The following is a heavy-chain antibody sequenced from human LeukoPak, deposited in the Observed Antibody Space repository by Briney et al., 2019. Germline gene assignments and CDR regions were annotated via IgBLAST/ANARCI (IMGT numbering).Heavy chain of an antibody. D-gene: IGHD3-22*01. Sequence: GGSLRLSCAASGFTFSSYEMNWVRQAPGKGLEWVSYISSSGSTIYYADSVKGRFTISRDNAKNPLYLQMNSLRAEDTAVYYCAKALPYYYDSRDAFDIWGQGTMVTVSS. CDR3: AKALPYYYDSRDAFDI. CDR1: GFTFSSYE. V-gene: IGHV3-48*03. J-gene: IGHJ3*02. CDR2: ISSSGSTI.